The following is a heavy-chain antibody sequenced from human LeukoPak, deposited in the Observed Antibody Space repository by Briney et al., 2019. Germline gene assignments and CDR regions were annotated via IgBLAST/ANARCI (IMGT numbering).Heavy chain of an antibody. CDR1: GYTFTGYY. D-gene: IGHD2-2*01. Sequence: ASVKVSCKASGYTFTGYYMHWVRQAPGQGLEWMGWINPNSGGTNYAQKLQGRVTMTTDTSTSTAYMELRSLRSDDTAVYYCARVFKYQLRTFTLDYWGQGTLVTVSS. J-gene: IGHJ4*02. CDR3: ARVFKYQLRTFTLDY. V-gene: IGHV1-2*02. CDR2: INPNSGGT.